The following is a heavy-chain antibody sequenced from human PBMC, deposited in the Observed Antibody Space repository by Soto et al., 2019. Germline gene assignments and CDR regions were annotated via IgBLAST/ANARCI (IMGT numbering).Heavy chain of an antibody. D-gene: IGHD3-22*01. V-gene: IGHV4-4*02. J-gene: IGHJ5*02. Sequence: SETLSLTCAVSGGSISSSNWWSWVRQPPGKGLEWIGEIYHSGSTNYNPSLKSRVTISVDKSKNQFSLKLSSVTAADTAVYYCARDPYYYDSSGDLWGQGTLVTVSS. CDR3: ARDPYYYDSSGDL. CDR2: IYHSGST. CDR1: GGSISSSNW.